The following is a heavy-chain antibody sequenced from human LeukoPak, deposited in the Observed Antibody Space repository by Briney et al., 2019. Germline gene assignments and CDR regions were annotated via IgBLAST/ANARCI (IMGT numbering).Heavy chain of an antibody. Sequence: GGSLRLSCAASGFTFSSYWMSWVRQAPGKGLEWVAHIKQDGSEKFYVDSVKGRFTLSRDNAKNRLNLKINSLIEENTAVYYCARSQYRSITMVRGGHLDYWGQGTLVTVSS. V-gene: IGHV3-7*01. D-gene: IGHD3-10*01. CDR3: ARSQYRSITMVRGGHLDY. CDR2: IKQDGSEK. CDR1: GFTFSSYW. J-gene: IGHJ4*02.